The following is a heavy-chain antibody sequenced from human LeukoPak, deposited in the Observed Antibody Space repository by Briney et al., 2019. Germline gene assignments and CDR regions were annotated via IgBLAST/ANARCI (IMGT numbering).Heavy chain of an antibody. Sequence: PGGSLRLSCAASGFTFSSYAMSWVRQAPGKGLEWVSTISGSGGSTYSTDSVKGRFTISRDNSKNTLYLQMNGLRAEDTAVYYCAKESGYSIDWYDYWGQGTLVIVSS. D-gene: IGHD6-19*01. V-gene: IGHV3-23*01. CDR2: ISGSGGST. CDR1: GFTFSSYA. CDR3: AKESGYSIDWYDY. J-gene: IGHJ4*02.